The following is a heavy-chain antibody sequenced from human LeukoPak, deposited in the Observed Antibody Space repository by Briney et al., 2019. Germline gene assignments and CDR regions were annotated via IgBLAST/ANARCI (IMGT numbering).Heavy chain of an antibody. CDR2: IYTSGST. J-gene: IGHJ4*02. Sequence: PSETLSLTCTVSGGSISSYYWSWIRQPAGKGLEWIGRIYTSGSTTYNPSLKSRVTMSVDTSKNQFSLKLSSVTAADTAVYYCAREVTPFDYYYDNSGYSSTPEYYFDYWGQGTLVTVSS. V-gene: IGHV4-4*07. CDR3: AREVTPFDYYYDNSGYSSTPEYYFDY. CDR1: GGSISSYY. D-gene: IGHD3-22*01.